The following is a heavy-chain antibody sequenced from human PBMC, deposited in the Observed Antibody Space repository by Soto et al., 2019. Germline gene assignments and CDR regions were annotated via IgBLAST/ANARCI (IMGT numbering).Heavy chain of an antibody. CDR1: GFTFTRYS. CDR2: ISSTTNYI. V-gene: IGHV3-21*01. Sequence: GGSLRLSCAASGFTFTRYSMNWVRQAPGKGLEWVSSISSTTNYIYYGDSMKGRFTISRDNAKNSLYLEMNSLRAEDTAVYYCARESEDLTSNFDYWGQGPLVTVSS. CDR3: ARESEDLTSNFDY. J-gene: IGHJ4*02.